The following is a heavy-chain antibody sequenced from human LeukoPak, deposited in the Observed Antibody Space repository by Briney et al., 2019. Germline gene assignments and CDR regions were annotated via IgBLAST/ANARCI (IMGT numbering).Heavy chain of an antibody. CDR3: ARASRLNYYDLQYYFDY. J-gene: IGHJ4*02. Sequence: SVKVSCKASGNSISNYAVSWVRQAPGQGFEWMGGIIPIFGTADYAQKFQGRVTITADQSTSTTYMALSSLKSEDTAVYYCARASRLNYYDLQYYFDYWGQGTLVTVSS. D-gene: IGHD3-22*01. V-gene: IGHV1-69*13. CDR2: IIPIFGTA. CDR1: GNSISNYA.